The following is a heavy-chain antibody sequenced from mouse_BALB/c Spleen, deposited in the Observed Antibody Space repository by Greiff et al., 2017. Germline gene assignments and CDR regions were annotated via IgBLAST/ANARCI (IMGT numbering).Heavy chain of an antibody. CDR1: GFTFSSYA. CDR3: ARRYEGYWYFDV. J-gene: IGHJ1*01. V-gene: IGHV5-6-5*01. D-gene: IGHD2-14*01. Sequence: EVHLVESGGGLVKPGGSLKLSCAASGFTFSSYAMSWVRQTPEKRLEWVASISSGGSTYYPDSVKGRFTISRDNARNILYLQMSSLRSEDTAMYYCARRYEGYWYFDVWGAGTTVTVSS. CDR2: ISSGGST.